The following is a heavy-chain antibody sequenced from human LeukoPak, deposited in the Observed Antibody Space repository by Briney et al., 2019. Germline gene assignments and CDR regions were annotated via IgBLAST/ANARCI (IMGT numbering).Heavy chain of an antibody. J-gene: IGHJ4*02. CDR1: GYTFTTYF. D-gene: IGHD6-13*01. V-gene: IGHV1-46*01. CDR2: INPSGGST. CDR3: ARDLEYSSSWDY. Sequence: ASLKVSCKASGYTFTTYFMHWVRQAPGQGLEWMGVINPSGGSTIYAQKFHGRVTMTRDTSTSTVYMELSSLRSEDTAVYYCARDLEYSSSWDYWGQGTLVTVSS.